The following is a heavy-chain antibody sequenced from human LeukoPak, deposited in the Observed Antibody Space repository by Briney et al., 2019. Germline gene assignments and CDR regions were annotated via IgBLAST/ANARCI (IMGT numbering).Heavy chain of an antibody. CDR3: ARKAFYSSGRPHNYYYGMDV. Sequence: SETLSLTCTVSGGSVSSSSYYWGWIRQPPGKGLEWIGSIYYSGSTYYNPSLKSRVTISVDTSKNQFSLKLSSVTAADTAVYYCARKAFYSSGRPHNYYYGMDVWGQGTTVTVSS. CDR2: IYYSGST. J-gene: IGHJ6*02. CDR1: GGSVSSSSYY. D-gene: IGHD6-19*01. V-gene: IGHV4-39*01.